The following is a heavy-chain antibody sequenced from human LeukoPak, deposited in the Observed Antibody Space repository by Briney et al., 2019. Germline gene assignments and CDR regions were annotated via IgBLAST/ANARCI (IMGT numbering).Heavy chain of an antibody. D-gene: IGHD3-22*01. CDR3: ARTYYYDSSGSRFDP. J-gene: IGHJ5*02. CDR1: GSIFTSYW. Sequence: GESLQISCQGSGSIFTSYWIAWVRQLPGKGEEWMGIIYTGDSDTNYSPSFQGQVTISADKSISTAYLQWSSLKASDTAMYYCARTYYYDSSGSRFDPWGQGTLVTVSS. CDR2: IYTGDSDT. V-gene: IGHV5-51*01.